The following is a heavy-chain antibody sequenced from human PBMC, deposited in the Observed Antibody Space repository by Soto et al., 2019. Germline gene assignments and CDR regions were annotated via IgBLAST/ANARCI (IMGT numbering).Heavy chain of an antibody. CDR2: INPADSEA. CDR1: GFTFSTSA. CDR3: APYYNYWNT. J-gene: IGHJ4*02. Sequence: EVQVVQSGAVVKKPGESLKISCKTSGFTFSTSAIGWVRQMPGKGLEGMGIINPADSEATYSPSFQGQVTFSADKSISTAYLHWSSLKASDTAIYYCAPYYNYWNTWGQGTLVTVSS. V-gene: IGHV5-51*01. D-gene: IGHD3-3*01.